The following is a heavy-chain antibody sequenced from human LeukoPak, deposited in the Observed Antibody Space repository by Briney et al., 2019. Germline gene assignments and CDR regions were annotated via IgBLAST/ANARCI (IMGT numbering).Heavy chain of an antibody. CDR3: AKDSQPIYSYASLFDY. V-gene: IGHV3-30*18. CDR1: GFTFSSYG. CDR2: ISYDGSNK. Sequence: GGSLRLSCAASGFTFSSYGMHWVRQAPGKGLEWVAVISYDGSNKYYADSVKGRFTISRDNSKNTLYLQMNSLRAEDTAVYYCAKDSQPIYSYASLFDYWGQGTLVTVSS. D-gene: IGHD5-18*01. J-gene: IGHJ4*02.